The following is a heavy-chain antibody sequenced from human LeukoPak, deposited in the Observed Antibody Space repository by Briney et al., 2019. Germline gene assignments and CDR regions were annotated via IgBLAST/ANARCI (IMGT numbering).Heavy chain of an antibody. CDR3: ATDCSSTSCYLFDP. D-gene: IGHD2-2*01. J-gene: IGHJ5*02. CDR1: GYTLTGYY. Sequence: ASVKVSCKASGYTLTGYYMHWVRQAPGQGREWMGWINPNSGGTNYAQKFQGRVTMTRDTSISTAYMELSRLRSDDTAVYYCATDCSSTSCYLFDPWGQGTLVTVSS. CDR2: INPNSGGT. V-gene: IGHV1-2*02.